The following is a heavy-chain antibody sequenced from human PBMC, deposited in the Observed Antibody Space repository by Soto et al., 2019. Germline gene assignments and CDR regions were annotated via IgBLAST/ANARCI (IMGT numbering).Heavy chain of an antibody. CDR3: ARADYGDYVGYYGMAV. V-gene: IGHV3-30-3*01. D-gene: IGHD4-17*01. J-gene: IGHJ6*02. Sequence: GSLILSCAPSGFTFSSYAMHWVRQAPGKGLEWVAVISYDGSNRYYAESVKGRFTISRDNSKNTLYLQMNSLRGEERAVYYCARADYGDYVGYYGMAVWRQGTTVAIS. CDR2: ISYDGSNR. CDR1: GFTFSSYA.